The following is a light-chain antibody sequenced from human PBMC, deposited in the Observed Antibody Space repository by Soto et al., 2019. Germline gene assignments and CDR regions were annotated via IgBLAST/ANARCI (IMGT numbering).Light chain of an antibody. Sequence: DIRMTQSPSTLSASVGDRVTITCRASQSVSSWLSWYQQKPGKAPKLLIYEASTLESGVPSRFSGSGSGTEFTLTISSLQPDDFATYYCQQYNRYYTFGQGTKLEIK. V-gene: IGKV1-5*03. CDR3: QQYNRYYT. J-gene: IGKJ2*01. CDR1: QSVSSW. CDR2: EAS.